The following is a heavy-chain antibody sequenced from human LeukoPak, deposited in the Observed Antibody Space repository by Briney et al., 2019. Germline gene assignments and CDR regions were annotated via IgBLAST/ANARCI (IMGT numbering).Heavy chain of an antibody. CDR3: ARQNWESRGRNYYYMDV. CDR2: VNGGGDKT. CDR1: GFTFSSYA. D-gene: IGHD7-27*01. Sequence: GGSLRLSCAASGFTFSSYAMSWVRQTPGKGLEWVSAVNGGGDKTFYADSVKGRFTISRDNSKNTLYLQMNSLKASDTAMYYCARQNWESRGRNYYYMDVWGKGTTVTVSS. J-gene: IGHJ6*03. V-gene: IGHV3-23*01.